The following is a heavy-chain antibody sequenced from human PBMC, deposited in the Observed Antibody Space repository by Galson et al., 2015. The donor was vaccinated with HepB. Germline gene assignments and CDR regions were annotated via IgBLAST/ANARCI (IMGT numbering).Heavy chain of an antibody. Sequence: SLRLSCAASGFTFSSYAMHCVRQAPGKGLEWVAVISYDGSNKYYADSVKGRFTISRDNSKNTLYLQMNSLRAEDTAVYYCARGDYGGTGGWYFDLWGRGTLVTVSS. CDR1: GFTFSSYA. CDR2: ISYDGSNK. J-gene: IGHJ2*01. CDR3: ARGDYGGTGGWYFDL. D-gene: IGHD4-23*01. V-gene: IGHV3-30-3*01.